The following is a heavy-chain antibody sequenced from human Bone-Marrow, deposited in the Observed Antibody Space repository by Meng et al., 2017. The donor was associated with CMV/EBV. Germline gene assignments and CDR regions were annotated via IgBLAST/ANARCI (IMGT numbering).Heavy chain of an antibody. V-gene: IGHV3-20*04. CDR2: INWNGGST. Sequence: GESLKISCAASGFTFDDYGMSWVRQAPGKGLEWVSGINWNGGSTGYADSVKGRFTISRDNAKNSLYLQMNSLRAEDTAVYYCALPDSVVVPAAIQDYYYYGMDVWGQGTTVTVSS. J-gene: IGHJ6*02. CDR1: GFTFDDYG. D-gene: IGHD2-2*02. CDR3: ALPDSVVVPAAIQDYYYYGMDV.